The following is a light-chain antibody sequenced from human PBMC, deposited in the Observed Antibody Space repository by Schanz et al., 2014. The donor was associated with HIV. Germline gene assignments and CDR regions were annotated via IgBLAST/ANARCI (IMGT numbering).Light chain of an antibody. CDR3: QQYDSPPWT. Sequence: EIVMTQSPATLSVSPGERATLSCRASQPISSNLAWYQQKPGQVPRLLIFGASNRATGIPDRFSGSESGTDFTLTISRVEPEDYAVYYCQQYDSPPWTFGQGTKVEVK. CDR1: QPISSN. V-gene: IGKV3-20*01. J-gene: IGKJ1*01. CDR2: GAS.